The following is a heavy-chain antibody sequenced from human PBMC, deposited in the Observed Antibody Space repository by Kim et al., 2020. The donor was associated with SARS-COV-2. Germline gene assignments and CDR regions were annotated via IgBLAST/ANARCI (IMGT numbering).Heavy chain of an antibody. CDR2: IYYSGST. CDR3: AREEGITMVRGPFDGDY. J-gene: IGHJ4*02. V-gene: IGHV4-39*07. CDR1: GGSISSSSYY. D-gene: IGHD3-10*01. Sequence: SETLSLTCTVSGGSISSSSYYWGWIRQPPGKGLEWIGSIYYSGSTYYNPSLKSRVTISVDTSKNQFSLKLSSVTAADTAVYYCAREEGITMVRGPFDGDYWGQGTLVTVSS.